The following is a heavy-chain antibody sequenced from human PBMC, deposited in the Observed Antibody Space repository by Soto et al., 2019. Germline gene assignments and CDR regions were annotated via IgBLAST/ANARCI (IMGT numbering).Heavy chain of an antibody. D-gene: IGHD3-16*01. V-gene: IGHV3-7*01. CDR3: ARGGRDAYNWFDP. CDR2: IKQDGSEK. J-gene: IGHJ5*02. Sequence: EAQLVESGGGLVQPGGSLRVSCAASGFTFSSYWMSWVRQAPGKGLEWVAKIKQDGSEKDYVDSVKGRFTISRDNANNSLYLHMYSLRVEDTAVYYCARGGRDAYNWFDPWGQGTLVTVSS. CDR1: GFTFSSYW.